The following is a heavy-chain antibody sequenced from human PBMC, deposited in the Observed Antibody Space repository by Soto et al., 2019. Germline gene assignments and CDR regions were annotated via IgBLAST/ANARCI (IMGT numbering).Heavy chain of an antibody. V-gene: IGHV3-23*01. CDR1: GFTFSSYA. CDR3: AKGPYSSGWWGY. Sequence: GSLRLSCAASGFTFSSYAMSWVRQAPGKGLEWVSAISGSGGSTYYADSVKGRFTISRDNSKNTLYLQMNSLRAEDTAVYYCAKGPYSSGWWGYWGQGTLVTVSS. J-gene: IGHJ4*02. CDR2: ISGSGGST. D-gene: IGHD6-19*01.